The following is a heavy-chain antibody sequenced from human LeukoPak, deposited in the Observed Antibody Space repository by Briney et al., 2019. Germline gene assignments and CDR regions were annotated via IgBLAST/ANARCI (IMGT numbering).Heavy chain of an antibody. V-gene: IGHV4-39*01. CDR1: GGAISSRSYN. CDR2: SYYSGRT. J-gene: IGHJ2*01. CDR3: ARGVSMIVVVIHDWYFDL. Sequence: SETVYLTCTVSGGAISSRSYNWGWMRQPPGKGLEWSGNSYYSGRTYYNPSLKSRVTISVDTSKNQFSLKLSSVTATDTAVYYCARGVSMIVVVIHDWYFDLWGRGTLVTVSS. D-gene: IGHD3-22*01.